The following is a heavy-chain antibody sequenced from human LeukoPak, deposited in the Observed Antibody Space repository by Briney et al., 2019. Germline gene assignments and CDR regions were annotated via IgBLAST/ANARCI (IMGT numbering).Heavy chain of an antibody. CDR3: AREAYCGGDCYSGTDY. D-gene: IGHD2-21*02. CDR2: INHSGST. CDR1: GGSISIGGYY. J-gene: IGHJ4*02. Sequence: PSQTLSLTCTVSGGSISIGGYYWSWIRQPPGKGLERIGEINHSGSTNYNPSLKSRVTISVDTSKNQFSLKLSSVTAADTAVYYCAREAYCGGDCYSGTDYWGQGTLVTVSS. V-gene: IGHV4-30-2*01.